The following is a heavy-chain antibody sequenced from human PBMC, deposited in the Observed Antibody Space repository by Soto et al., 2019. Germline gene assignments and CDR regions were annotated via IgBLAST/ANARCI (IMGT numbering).Heavy chain of an antibody. CDR3: ARVYAPTYDFWSGTYYYYGMDV. CDR2: ISAYNGNT. Sequence: ASVKVSCKASGYTFTSYGISWVRQAPGQGLEWMGWISAYNGNTNYAQKLQGRVTMTTDTSTSTAYMELRSLRSDDTAVYYCARVYAPTYDFWSGTYYYYGMDVWGQGTTVTVSS. J-gene: IGHJ6*02. CDR1: GYTFTSYG. D-gene: IGHD3-3*01. V-gene: IGHV1-18*01.